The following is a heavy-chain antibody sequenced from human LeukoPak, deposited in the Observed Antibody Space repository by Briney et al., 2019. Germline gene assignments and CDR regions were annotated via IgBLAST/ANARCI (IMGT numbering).Heavy chain of an antibody. Sequence: GGSLRLSCAASGFTFDDYAMHWVRQAPGKGLEWVSGISWNSGSMDYADSVKGRFTISRDNAKNSLYLQMNSLRAEDTAVYYCASPREKYYDIPYAFDIWGQGTMVTVSS. CDR3: ASPREKYYDIPYAFDI. V-gene: IGHV3-9*01. J-gene: IGHJ3*02. CDR1: GFTFDDYA. CDR2: ISWNSGSM. D-gene: IGHD3-9*01.